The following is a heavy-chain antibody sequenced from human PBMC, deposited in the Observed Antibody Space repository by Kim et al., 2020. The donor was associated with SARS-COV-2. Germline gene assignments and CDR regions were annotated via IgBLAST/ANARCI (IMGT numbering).Heavy chain of an antibody. CDR2: TSYDGSNK. D-gene: IGHD3-10*01. CDR1: GFTFSSYA. Sequence: GGSLRLSCAASGFTFSSYAMHWVRLAPGKGLEWVSVTSYDGSNKYYADSVKGRFTISRENFKNTLYLQMNSLRAEDTAVYFCARVKHYYSSGTYIPYYYGMDVGGQGPTVTVPS. CDR3: ARVKHYYSSGTYIPYYYGMDV. V-gene: IGHV3-30*04. J-gene: IGHJ6*02.